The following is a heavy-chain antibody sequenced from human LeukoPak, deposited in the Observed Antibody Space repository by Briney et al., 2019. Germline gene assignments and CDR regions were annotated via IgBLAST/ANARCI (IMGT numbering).Heavy chain of an antibody. Sequence: GGSLRLSCAASGFTFSSYWMSWVRQAPGKGLEWVANIKQDGSEKYYVDSVKGRFTISRDNAKNSLYLQMNRLRAEDTAVYSCARTGILRYFDWSTYLDYWGQGTLVTVSS. V-gene: IGHV3-7*01. CDR2: IKQDGSEK. CDR1: GFTFSSYW. J-gene: IGHJ4*02. CDR3: ARTGILRYFDWSTYLDY. D-gene: IGHD3-9*01.